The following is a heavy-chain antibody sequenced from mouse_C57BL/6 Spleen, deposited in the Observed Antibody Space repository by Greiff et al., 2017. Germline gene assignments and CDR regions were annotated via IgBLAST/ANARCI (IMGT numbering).Heavy chain of an antibody. J-gene: IGHJ2*01. V-gene: IGHV14-1*01. CDR2: IDPEDGDT. CDR3: TTSTLYYYGSSSRFDY. Sequence: EVQLQQSGAELVRPGASAKLSCTASGFNIKDYYMHWVKQRPEQGLEWIGRIDPEDGDTEYAPKFQGKATMTADTSSNTAYLQLSSLTSEDTAVYYCTTSTLYYYGSSSRFDYWGQGTTLTVSS. D-gene: IGHD1-1*01. CDR1: GFNIKDYY.